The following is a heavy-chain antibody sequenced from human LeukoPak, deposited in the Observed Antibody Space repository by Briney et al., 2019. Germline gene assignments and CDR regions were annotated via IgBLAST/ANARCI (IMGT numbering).Heavy chain of an antibody. CDR1: GGTFSSYA. CDR2: IIPIFGTA. Sequence: GASVKVSCKASGGTFSSYAISWVRQAPGQGLEWMGGIIPIFGTANYAQKFQGRVTITTDESTSTAYMELSSLRSEDTAVYYCARVGLRLGELSSLPIYYFDYWGQGTLVTVSS. J-gene: IGHJ4*02. CDR3: ARVGLRLGELSSLPIYYFDY. D-gene: IGHD3-16*02. V-gene: IGHV1-69*05.